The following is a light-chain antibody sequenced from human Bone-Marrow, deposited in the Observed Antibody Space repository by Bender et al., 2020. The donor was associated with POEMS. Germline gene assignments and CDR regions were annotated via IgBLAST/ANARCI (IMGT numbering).Light chain of an antibody. CDR2: DVN. J-gene: IGLJ3*02. V-gene: IGLV2-14*01. CDR1: SSDIDDYNF. CDR3: SSYTSSSSWV. Sequence: QSALTQPASVSGSPGQSITISCTGSSSDIDDYNFVYWYQQHPGKAPKLMIYDVNTRPSGISNRFSGSKSGNTASLTISGLQAEDEADYYCSSYTSSSSWVFGGGTKLTVL.